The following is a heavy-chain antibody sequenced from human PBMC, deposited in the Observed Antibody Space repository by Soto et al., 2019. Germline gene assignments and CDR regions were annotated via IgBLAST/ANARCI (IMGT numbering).Heavy chain of an antibody. J-gene: IGHJ4*02. CDR3: ARKLGAVYY. Sequence: QVQLQESGPRLVKPSGTLSLTCAVSGDSIDSYNWWTWVRQPPGKGLEWIGEIYPLGTTNYNPSLKSRLTMSVDKSNNHFSLNLTSVTAADMAVYYCARKLGAVYYWGQGTLVSVSS. D-gene: IGHD1-26*01. CDR2: IYPLGTT. CDR1: GDSIDSYNW. V-gene: IGHV4-4*02.